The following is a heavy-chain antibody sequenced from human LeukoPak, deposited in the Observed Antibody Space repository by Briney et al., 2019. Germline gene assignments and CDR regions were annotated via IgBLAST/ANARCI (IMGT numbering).Heavy chain of an antibody. CDR3: ARDLGSLNYGY. V-gene: IGHV4-34*01. J-gene: IGHJ4*02. D-gene: IGHD3-10*01. CDR1: GGSFSGYY. Sequence: SETLSLTCAVYGGSFSGYYWSWIRPPPGKGLEWIGEINHSGSTNYNPSLKSRVTISVDTSKNQFSLKLSSVTAADTAVYYCARDLGSLNYGYWGQGTLVTVSS. CDR2: INHSGST.